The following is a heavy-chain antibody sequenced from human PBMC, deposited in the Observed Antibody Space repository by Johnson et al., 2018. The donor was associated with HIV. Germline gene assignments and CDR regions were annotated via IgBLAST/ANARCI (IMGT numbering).Heavy chain of an antibody. J-gene: IGHJ3*02. CDR2: INWNGGST. CDR3: AKAFEYSSSSMAFDI. Sequence: VQLVESGGGVVRPGGSLRLSCAASGFIFHEYGMTWVRQAPGKGLEWVSGINWNGGSTGYADSMKGRFTISRDNAKNSLYLQMNSLRAEDTAVYYCAKAFEYSSSSMAFDIWGQGTMVTVSS. CDR1: GFIFHEYG. V-gene: IGHV3-20*04. D-gene: IGHD6-6*01.